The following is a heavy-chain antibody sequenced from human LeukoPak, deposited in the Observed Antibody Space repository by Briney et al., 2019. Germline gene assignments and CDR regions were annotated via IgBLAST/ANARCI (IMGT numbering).Heavy chain of an antibody. J-gene: IGHJ4*02. D-gene: IGHD2-2*01. CDR1: GFSVSDNY. CDR2: IDSADST. V-gene: IGHV3-53*01. Sequence: PGGSLRLSCAASGFSVSDNYMSWVRQAPGKGLEWVSVIDSADSTYYADSVKGRFTISRDNSKNTVYLQMNSMRAEDTAVYYCAKALSTSFYFDYWGQGTLVTVSS. CDR3: AKALSTSFYFDY.